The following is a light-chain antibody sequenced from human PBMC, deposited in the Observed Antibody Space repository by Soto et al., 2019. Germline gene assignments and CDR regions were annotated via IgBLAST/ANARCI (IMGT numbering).Light chain of an antibody. V-gene: IGKV3-15*01. J-gene: IGKJ1*01. CDR2: GAS. CDR3: QQYNNWPWT. CDR1: QSVATN. Sequence: EIGLTQSPGNLSLSPGERATLSCMASQSVATNLAWYQQKPGQPPRLLIYGASTRATGIPARFSGSGSGTEFTLTISSLQSVDFAVYSCQQYNNWPWTFGQGTKVDIK.